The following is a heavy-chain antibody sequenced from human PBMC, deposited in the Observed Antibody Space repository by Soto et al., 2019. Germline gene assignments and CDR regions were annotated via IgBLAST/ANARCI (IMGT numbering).Heavy chain of an antibody. CDR3: TRGNPFDY. J-gene: IGHJ4*02. V-gene: IGHV3-13*01. D-gene: IGHD3-10*01. CDR1: GFTFSTYD. Sequence: LRLSCAASGFTFSTYDMHWVRQATGKGLEWVSAIATTGDTYYSGSVKGRFTISRENAKNSFYLQMNSLRAGDTAVYYCTRGNPFDYWGQGTLVTVSS. CDR2: IATTGDT.